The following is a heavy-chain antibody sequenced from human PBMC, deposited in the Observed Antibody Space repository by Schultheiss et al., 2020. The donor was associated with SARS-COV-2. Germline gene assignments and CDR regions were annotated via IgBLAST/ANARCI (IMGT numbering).Heavy chain of an antibody. Sequence: SETLSLTCAVSGGSISSSNWWSWVRQPPGKGLEWIGYIYYSGSTNYNPSLKSRVTISVDTSKNQFSLKLSSVTAADTAVYYCASGPEVTIYWGQGTLVTVSS. V-gene: IGHV4-4*02. CDR3: ASGPEVTIY. CDR2: IYYSGST. CDR1: GGSISSSNW. D-gene: IGHD2-21*02. J-gene: IGHJ4*02.